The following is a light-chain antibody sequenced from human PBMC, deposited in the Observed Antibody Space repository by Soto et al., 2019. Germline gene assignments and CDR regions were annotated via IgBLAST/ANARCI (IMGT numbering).Light chain of an antibody. CDR1: QSLAYSDGNTY. J-gene: IGKJ2*01. CDR2: KVS. CDR3: MQGTHWPPYT. V-gene: IGKV2-30*01. Sequence: DVVMTQSPLSLPVTLGQPASISCRSSQSLAYSDGNTYLNWFQQRPGQSPRRLIYKVSNRDSGVRDRFSGRGSGTEFTLKISRVEAEDVGVYYCMQGTHWPPYTFGQGTKLEIK.